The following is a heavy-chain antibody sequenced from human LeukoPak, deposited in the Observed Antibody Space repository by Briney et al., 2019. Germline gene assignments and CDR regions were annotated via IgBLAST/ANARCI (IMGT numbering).Heavy chain of an antibody. CDR1: GFTFSSYG. D-gene: IGHD6-19*01. J-gene: IGHJ4*02. CDR3: AKDRSGSGWYYCDY. Sequence: PGGSLRLSCAASGFTFSSYGMHWVRQAPGKGLEWVAVISYDGSNKYYADSVKGRFTISRDNSKNTLYLQMNSLRAEDTAVYYCAKDRSGSGWYYCDYWGQGTLVTVSS. CDR2: ISYDGSNK. V-gene: IGHV3-30*18.